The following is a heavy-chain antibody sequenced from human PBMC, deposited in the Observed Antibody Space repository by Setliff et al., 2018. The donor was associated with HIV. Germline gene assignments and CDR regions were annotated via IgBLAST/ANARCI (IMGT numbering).Heavy chain of an antibody. CDR2: IYTSGST. V-gene: IGHV4-61*02. Sequence: SETLSLTCTVSGGSISSGSYYWNWIRQPAGKGLEWIGRIYTSGSTNYNPPLKSRVTISVDTSRNQFSLKLSSVTAADTAVYYCARSYYYDSSGYSSRYWFDPWGQGTLVTVSS. CDR3: ARSYYYDSSGYSSRYWFDP. D-gene: IGHD3-22*01. CDR1: GGSISSGSYY. J-gene: IGHJ5*02.